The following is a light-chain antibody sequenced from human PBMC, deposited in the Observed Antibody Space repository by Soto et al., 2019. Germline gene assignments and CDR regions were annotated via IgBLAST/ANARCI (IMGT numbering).Light chain of an antibody. Sequence: DIVMTQSPDSLAVSLGERATIKCKSSQSVLYSPNNKNYVAWYQQKPRQAPILLIYRASTRESGVPDRFSGSGSGTDFTLTISSLQAEDVAVYYCQQYYTIPPTFGQGTRLEI. V-gene: IGKV4-1*01. CDR2: RAS. CDR1: QSVLYSPNNKNY. J-gene: IGKJ2*01. CDR3: QQYYTIPPT.